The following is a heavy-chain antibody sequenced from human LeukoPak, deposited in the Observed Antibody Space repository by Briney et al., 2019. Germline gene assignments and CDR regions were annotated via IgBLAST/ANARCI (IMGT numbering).Heavy chain of an antibody. CDR2: MFYSGST. D-gene: IGHD6-19*01. CDR1: GGSIYTSTY. Sequence: SDTLSLTCTVSGGSIYTSTYWGWIRQAPGTGLDWIGSMFYSGSTFYNPSLKSRVTISVDTSKNQFSLNLSSVTAADTAVYYCARRRLGWYSVDYWGQGTLVTVSS. J-gene: IGHJ4*02. V-gene: IGHV4-39*01. CDR3: ARRRLGWYSVDY.